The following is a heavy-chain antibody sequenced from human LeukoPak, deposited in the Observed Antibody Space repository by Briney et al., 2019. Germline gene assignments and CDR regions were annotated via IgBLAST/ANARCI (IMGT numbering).Heavy chain of an antibody. CDR3: SRESGAFSPFGY. D-gene: IGHD1-26*01. Sequence: SGTLSLTCGVSGGSISSTNWWSWVRQPPGQGLEWIGEISLSGVTNYNPSLKSRVTMSLDRSKNHLSLTLTSVTAADTAVYYCSRESGAFSPFGYRGQGTLVTVSS. J-gene: IGHJ4*02. CDR1: GGSISSTNW. V-gene: IGHV4-4*02. CDR2: ISLSGVT.